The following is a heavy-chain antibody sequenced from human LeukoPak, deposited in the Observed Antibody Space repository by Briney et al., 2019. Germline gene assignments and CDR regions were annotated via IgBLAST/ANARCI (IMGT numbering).Heavy chain of an antibody. D-gene: IGHD1-20*01. Sequence: SETLSLTCSVSGSSITTYYWSWIRQPPGKGLEWIAYIHYSGSTSYNPSLKSRLTISLDTSKNQFSLKLSSVTAADTAVYHCARLDGNWNYFDYWGQGTLVTVSS. CDR3: ARLDGNWNYFDY. CDR1: GSSITTYY. J-gene: IGHJ4*02. V-gene: IGHV4-59*08. CDR2: IHYSGST.